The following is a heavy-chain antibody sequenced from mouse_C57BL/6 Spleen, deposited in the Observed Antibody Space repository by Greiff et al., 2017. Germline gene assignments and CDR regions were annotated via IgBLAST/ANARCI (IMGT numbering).Heavy chain of an antibody. Sequence: VQLQQSGAELVRPGASVKLSCTASGFNIKDDYMHWVKQRPEQGLEWIGWIDPENGDTEYASKFQGNATITADTSSNTAYLQLSSLTSEDTAVYYCTTDVYSLGFAYWGQGTLVTVSA. CDR2: IDPENGDT. D-gene: IGHD2-3*01. CDR1: GFNIKDDY. V-gene: IGHV14-4*01. CDR3: TTDVYSLGFAY. J-gene: IGHJ3*01.